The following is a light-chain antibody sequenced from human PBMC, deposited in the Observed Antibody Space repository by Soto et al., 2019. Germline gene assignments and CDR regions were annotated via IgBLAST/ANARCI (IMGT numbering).Light chain of an antibody. J-gene: IGKJ5*01. Sequence: DIQMTQSPSSLSASVGHRLTISCQAIQSMSIYLNLYKLKPFNAPNLRMYGASYLKSGVPTRFSGTGSGTDFTLTNNSLQPKEYASYYGQQTYTTPEITFGQGTRLEIK. V-gene: IGKV1-39*01. CDR3: QQTYTTPEIT. CDR1: QSMSIY. CDR2: GAS.